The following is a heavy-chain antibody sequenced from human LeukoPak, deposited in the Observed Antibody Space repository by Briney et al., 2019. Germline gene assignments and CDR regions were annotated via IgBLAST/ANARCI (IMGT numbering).Heavy chain of an antibody. CDR1: GGSISSYY. Sequence: SETLSLICTVSGGSISSYYWSWIRQPAGKGLEWIGRIHTSGSTNYNPSLKSRVTMSVETSKKQCSLKLTSVTAADTAVYYCAREGGWGQMATYYFDYWGQGTLVTVSS. J-gene: IGHJ4*02. D-gene: IGHD5-24*01. V-gene: IGHV4-4*07. CDR2: IHTSGST. CDR3: AREGGWGQMATYYFDY.